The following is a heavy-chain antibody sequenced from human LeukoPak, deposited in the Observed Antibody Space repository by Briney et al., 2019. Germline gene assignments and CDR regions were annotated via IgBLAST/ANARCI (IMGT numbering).Heavy chain of an antibody. D-gene: IGHD4/OR15-4a*01. CDR3: ARSAGGATDY. V-gene: IGHV3-23*01. J-gene: IGHJ4*02. CDR2: INPSGDTT. Sequence: GGSLRLSCAASGFIFSNYVMRWVRQAPGKGLEWVSTINPSGDTTYYADSVKGRFTFSRDDSKNMLYLQMNSPRAEDTAIYFCARSAGGATDYWGQGTLVTVSA. CDR1: GFIFSNYV.